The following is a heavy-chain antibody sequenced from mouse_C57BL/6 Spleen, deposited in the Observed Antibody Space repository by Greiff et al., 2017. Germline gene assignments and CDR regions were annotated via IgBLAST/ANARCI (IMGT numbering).Heavy chain of an antibody. J-gene: IGHJ2*01. CDR3: ARRGNMGGNYVPFDY. V-gene: IGHV14-3*01. D-gene: IGHD2-1*01. CDR2: IDPANGNT. Sequence: VQLKESVAELVRPGASVKLSCTASGFNIKNTYMHWVKQRPEQGLEWIGRIDPANGNTKYAPKFQGKATITADTSSNTAYLQLSSLTSEDTAIYYCARRGNMGGNYVPFDYWGQGTTLTVSS. CDR1: GFNIKNTY.